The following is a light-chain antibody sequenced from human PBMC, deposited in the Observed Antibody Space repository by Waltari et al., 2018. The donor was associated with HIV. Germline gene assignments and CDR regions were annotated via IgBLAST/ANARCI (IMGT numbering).Light chain of an antibody. CDR3: ETWENSLSAGV. CDR2: GND. CDR1: TSNIGENY. J-gene: IGLJ3*02. V-gene: IGLV1-51*01. Sequence: QSVLTQPPSVSAAPGQKVTISCSGRTSNIGENYVSWYQQLPGTAPKLLIYGNDKRPSGIPDRFSGPKSGTSATLDITGVQSGDGADYYCETWENSLSAGVFGGGTKLTVL.